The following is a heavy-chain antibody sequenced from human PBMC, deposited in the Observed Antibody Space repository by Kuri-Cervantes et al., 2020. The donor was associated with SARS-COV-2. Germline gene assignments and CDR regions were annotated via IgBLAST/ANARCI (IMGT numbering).Heavy chain of an antibody. J-gene: IGHJ3*02. CDR2: INHSGST. CDR3: ARGGAVTTFFRIGRAFDI. Sequence: SETPSLTCAVYGGSFSGYYWSWIRQPRGKGLEWILEINHSGSTNYNPSLKSRVTISVDTSKYQFSLKLSSVTAADTAVYYCARGGAVTTFFRIGRAFDIWGQGTMVTVSS. D-gene: IGHD4-11*01. CDR1: GGSFSGYY. V-gene: IGHV4-34*01.